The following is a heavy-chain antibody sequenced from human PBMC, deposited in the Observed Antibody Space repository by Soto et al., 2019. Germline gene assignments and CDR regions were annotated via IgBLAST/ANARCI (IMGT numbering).Heavy chain of an antibody. CDR3: ATSYFDFWSGYYRGYYFDY. Sequence: QVHLQQWGAGLLKPSETLSLTCAVYGGSFTGYYWSWIRQPPGKGLEWIGEINHRGSTNYNPSLNSRVTISVDTSKNQFSLKLNSVTAADTAVYYCATSYFDFWSGYYRGYYFDYWGQGTLVTVFS. CDR2: INHRGST. J-gene: IGHJ4*02. V-gene: IGHV4-34*01. D-gene: IGHD3-3*01. CDR1: GGSFTGYY.